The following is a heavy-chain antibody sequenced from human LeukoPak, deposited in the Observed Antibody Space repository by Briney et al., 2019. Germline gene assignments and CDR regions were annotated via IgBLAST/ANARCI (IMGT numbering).Heavy chain of an antibody. D-gene: IGHD3-16*02. CDR3: AKDIIV. J-gene: IGHJ4*02. CDR1: GFTFSTFA. V-gene: IGHV3-21*01. Sequence: GGSLRLSCAASGFTFSTFAMHWVRLSPGKGLEWVSSITGSGPYMLYADSVKHRFTISRDNSKSTLYLQMNSLRADDTAVYYCAKDIIVWGQGTLVTVSS. CDR2: ITGSGPYM.